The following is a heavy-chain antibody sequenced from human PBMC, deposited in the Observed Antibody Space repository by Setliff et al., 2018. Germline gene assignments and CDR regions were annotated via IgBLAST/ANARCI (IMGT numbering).Heavy chain of an antibody. Sequence: GGSLRLSCAASGFTFSSDPMNWVRQAPGKGLEWLSNIRNDGATTSHADSVKGRFTISRDNAKNSLYLQMNGLGAEDTAVYYCARTLGFYYDSSGYPVVHDALDLWGQGTMVTVSS. CDR2: IRNDGATT. J-gene: IGHJ3*01. CDR3: ARTLGFYYDSSGYPVVHDALDL. V-gene: IGHV3-48*01. D-gene: IGHD3-22*01. CDR1: GFTFSSDP.